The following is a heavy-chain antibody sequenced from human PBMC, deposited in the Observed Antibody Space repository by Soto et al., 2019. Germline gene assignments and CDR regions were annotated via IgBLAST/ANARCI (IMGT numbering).Heavy chain of an antibody. Sequence: QVQLVQSGAEVKKPGSSVKVSCKASGGTFSSYTISWVRQAPGQGLEWMGRIIPILGIANYAQKFQGRVTSTADKSTITAYRELSSLRSEDTSVYCCARDSGSSIWPDAFDIWGQGTMVTVSS. D-gene: IGHD6-13*01. V-gene: IGHV1-69*08. CDR2: IIPILGIA. CDR3: ARDSGSSIWPDAFDI. CDR1: GGTFSSYT. J-gene: IGHJ3*02.